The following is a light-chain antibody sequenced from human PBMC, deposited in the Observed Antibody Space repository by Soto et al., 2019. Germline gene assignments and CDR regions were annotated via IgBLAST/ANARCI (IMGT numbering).Light chain of an antibody. V-gene: IGLV2-23*01. CDR1: SSDVGSYNL. CDR2: EGS. J-gene: IGLJ1*01. Sequence: QSVLTQPASVSGSPGQSITISCTGTSSDVGSYNLVSWYRQYPGKAPKLMIYEGSKRPSGVSDRFSGSKSGNTASLTISGLQAEDEADYYCAAWDDSLNGCVFGTGTKVTVL. CDR3: AAWDDSLNGCV.